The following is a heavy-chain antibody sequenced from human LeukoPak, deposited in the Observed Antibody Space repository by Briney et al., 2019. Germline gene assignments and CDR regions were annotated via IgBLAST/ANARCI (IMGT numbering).Heavy chain of an antibody. CDR3: VGGQHSGTEGYFEF. D-gene: IGHD1-26*01. CDR2: IYHSGSP. V-gene: IGHV4-38-2*02. Sequence: PSETLSLTCTVSGFLISRGYHWGWIRQPPGKGLEWIGNIYHSGSPYYNPSLKSRLTVSLDTSKNQISLNLASVTAADTAVYYCVGGQHSGTEGYFEFWGQGILVTVSS. CDR1: GFLISRGYH. J-gene: IGHJ4*02.